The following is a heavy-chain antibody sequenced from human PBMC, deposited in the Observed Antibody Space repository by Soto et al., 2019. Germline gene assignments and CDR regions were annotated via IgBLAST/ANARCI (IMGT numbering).Heavy chain of an antibody. V-gene: IGHV1-2*02. D-gene: IGHD4-17*01. Sequence: QVQLVQSGAEVRKPGASLKVSCKPSGYTFTGYYMHWVRQAPGQGLEWMGWINPSTGGTKYAQKFQGRVTMTRDTSISTAYLELSSLTSDDTAVYYCARKIRDYNFDYWGQGTLVNVSS. J-gene: IGHJ4*02. CDR1: GYTFTGYY. CDR3: ARKIRDYNFDY. CDR2: INPSTGGT.